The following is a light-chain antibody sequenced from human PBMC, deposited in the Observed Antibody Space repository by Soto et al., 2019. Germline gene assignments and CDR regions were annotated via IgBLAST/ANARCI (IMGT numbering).Light chain of an antibody. CDR3: QQYASSLLT. Sequence: EIVLTQSPGTLSLSSGERANLSCRASQSVRRNYLAWYQQKPGQAPRLLIYGASSRATGIPDRFGGSGSGTNLTLTISRLEPEDFAVYYCQQYASSLLTFGGGTKVEIK. CDR1: QSVRRNY. V-gene: IGKV3-20*01. CDR2: GAS. J-gene: IGKJ4*01.